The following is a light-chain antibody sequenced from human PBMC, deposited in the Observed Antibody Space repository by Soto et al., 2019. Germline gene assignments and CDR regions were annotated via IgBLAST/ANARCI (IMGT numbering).Light chain of an antibody. Sequence: QSVLTQPPSASGTPGQRVTISCSGSSSNIGSEAVNWYQQLPGTAPKLLLYSNNQRPSGVPGRFSGSKSGTSASLAISGLQSEDEADYYCAAWDDSLNGPVFGGGTKLTVL. J-gene: IGLJ3*02. CDR3: AAWDDSLNGPV. V-gene: IGLV1-44*01. CDR2: SNN. CDR1: SSNIGSEA.